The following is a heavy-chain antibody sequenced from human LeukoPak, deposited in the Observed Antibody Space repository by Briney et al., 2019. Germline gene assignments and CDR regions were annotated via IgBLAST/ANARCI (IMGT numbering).Heavy chain of an antibody. CDR2: FDPEDGET. CDR3: ATDILTGYYRRRLGY. D-gene: IGHD3-9*01. Sequence: ASVKVSCKVSGYTLTELSMHWVRQAPGKGLEWMGGFDPEDGETIYAQKFQGRVTMTEDTSTDTAYMELSSLRSEDTAVYYCATDILTGYYRRRLGYWGQGTLVTVSS. J-gene: IGHJ4*02. CDR1: GYTLTELS. V-gene: IGHV1-24*01.